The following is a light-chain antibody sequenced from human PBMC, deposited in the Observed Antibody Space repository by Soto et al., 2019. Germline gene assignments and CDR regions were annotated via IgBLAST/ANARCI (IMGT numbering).Light chain of an antibody. CDR2: MVS. V-gene: IGKV2-30*02. CDR1: QSLVHSDGNTY. Sequence: DVVLTQSPLSLLVTLGQPASISCRSSQSLVHSDGNTYLNWIHQRPGQSPRRLMYMVSNRDSGVTDKFSGSGSGNGFNLEIGRVEAEDGGYCYYMQNTHCNRALGRGTKGEFK. J-gene: IGKJ1*01. CDR3: MQNTHCNRA.